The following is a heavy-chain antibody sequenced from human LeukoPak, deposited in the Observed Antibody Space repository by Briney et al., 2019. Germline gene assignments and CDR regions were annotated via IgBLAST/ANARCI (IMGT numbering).Heavy chain of an antibody. J-gene: IGHJ6*03. Sequence: GGSLRLSCAASGFTFSSYWMSWVRQAPGKGLEWVANIKQDGSEKYYVGSVKGRFTISRDNAKNSLYLQMNSLRAEDTAVYYCARGGGYYYYYMDVWGKGTTVTVSS. CDR3: ARGGGYYYYYMDV. CDR2: IKQDGSEK. D-gene: IGHD3-10*01. CDR1: GFTFSSYW. V-gene: IGHV3-7*01.